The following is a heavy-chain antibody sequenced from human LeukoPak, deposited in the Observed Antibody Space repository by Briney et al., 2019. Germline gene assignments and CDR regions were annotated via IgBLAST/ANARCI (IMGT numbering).Heavy chain of an antibody. CDR1: GFTFSTYA. CDR2: ISNTGAPT. Sequence: GGSLRLSCAASGFTFSTYAMSWVRQAPGKGLEWVSVISNTGAPTYYADSVKGRFTISRDNSKNTLYLQMNSLRAEDTAVYYCARDRSIAVAGPPHYWGQGTLVTVSS. CDR3: ARDRSIAVAGPPHY. J-gene: IGHJ4*02. V-gene: IGHV3-23*01. D-gene: IGHD6-19*01.